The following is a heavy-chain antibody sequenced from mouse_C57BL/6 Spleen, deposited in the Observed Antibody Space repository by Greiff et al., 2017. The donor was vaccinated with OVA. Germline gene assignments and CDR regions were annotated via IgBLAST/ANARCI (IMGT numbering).Heavy chain of an antibody. Sequence: VQLQQSGAELVKPGASVKISCKASGYAFSSYWMNWVKQRPGKGLEWIGLINPGGGDTNYNGKFKGQGTLTADKSSSTAYMQLSSLTSEDAAVYFYARYNGYSYYAMDYWGQGTSVTVSS. D-gene: IGHD2-3*01. V-gene: IGHV1-80*01. J-gene: IGHJ4*01. CDR3: ARYNGYSYYAMDY. CDR1: GYAFSSYW. CDR2: INPGGGDT.